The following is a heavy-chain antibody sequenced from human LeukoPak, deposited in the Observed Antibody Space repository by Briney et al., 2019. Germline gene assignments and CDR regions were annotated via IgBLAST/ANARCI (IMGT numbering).Heavy chain of an antibody. CDR2: ISGSGGST. CDR1: GFTFSNYA. J-gene: IGHJ5*02. Sequence: GGSLRLSCAASGFTFSNYAMSWVRQAPGKGVEWVSAISGSGGSTYYADSVKGRFTISRDNSKNTLYLQTNSLRADDTAVYYCAKDLSSSWPPNWFDPWGQGTLVTVSS. CDR3: AKDLSSSWPPNWFDP. V-gene: IGHV3-23*01. D-gene: IGHD6-13*01.